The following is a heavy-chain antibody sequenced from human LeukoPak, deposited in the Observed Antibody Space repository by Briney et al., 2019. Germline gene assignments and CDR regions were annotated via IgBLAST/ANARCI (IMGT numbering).Heavy chain of an antibody. Sequence: GGSLRLSCAASGFTFSSYGMHWVRQAPGKGLEWVAVIWYDGSNKYYADSVKGRFTISRDNSKNTLYLQMNSLRAEDTAVYYCARELIVGAPEGYYYYGMDVWGQGNTVTVSS. V-gene: IGHV3-33*01. CDR3: ARELIVGAPEGYYYYGMDV. CDR2: IWYDGSNK. J-gene: IGHJ6*02. D-gene: IGHD1-26*01. CDR1: GFTFSSYG.